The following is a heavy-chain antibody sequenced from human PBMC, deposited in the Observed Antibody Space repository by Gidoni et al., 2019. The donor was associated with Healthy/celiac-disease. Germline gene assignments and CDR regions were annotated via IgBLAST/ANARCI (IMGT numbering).Heavy chain of an antibody. J-gene: IGHJ4*02. D-gene: IGHD3-3*01. Sequence: QLQLQASGPGLVKPSETLSLTCTVSGGSISSSSSYRGWIRQTPVKGLEWIGRIYYSGGTDYNPSLKSRVTISVDTSKNQFSLKLSSVTAADTAVYYCARKTDYDFWGGYYYYFDYWGQGTLVTVSS. CDR3: ARKTDYDFWGGYYYYFDY. CDR2: IYYSGGT. V-gene: IGHV4-39*01. CDR1: GGSISSSSSY.